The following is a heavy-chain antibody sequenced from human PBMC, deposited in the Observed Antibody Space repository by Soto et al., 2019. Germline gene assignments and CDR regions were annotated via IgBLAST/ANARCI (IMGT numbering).Heavy chain of an antibody. Sequence: ASVKVSFKASGGTFSSYAISWVRQAPGQVLEWMGGIIPIFGTANYAQKFQGRVTITADESTSTAYMELSSLRPEETAVYYCARVLQVYPISHYYGMDVWGQGTTVTVSS. CDR2: IIPIFGTA. D-gene: IGHD2-8*01. J-gene: IGHJ6*02. CDR1: GGTFSSYA. V-gene: IGHV1-69*13. CDR3: ARVLQVYPISHYYGMDV.